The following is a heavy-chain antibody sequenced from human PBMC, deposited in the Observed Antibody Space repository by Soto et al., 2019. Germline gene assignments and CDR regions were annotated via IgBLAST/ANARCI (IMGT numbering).Heavy chain of an antibody. CDR1: EFTFNTFA. CDR3: VKDLGHGGEMGYYGMDV. D-gene: IGHD2-21*01. CDR2: ISYDESNK. J-gene: IGHJ6*02. Sequence: QVNLVESGGGVVQPGGSLRLSCAASEFTFNTFAMHWVRQAPGKGLEWVAVISYDESNKFYVDSVQGRFAISRDNSKNTLYLQMNSLRVEDTAVYYCVKDLGHGGEMGYYGMDVWGQGTTVTVSS. V-gene: IGHV3-30*18.